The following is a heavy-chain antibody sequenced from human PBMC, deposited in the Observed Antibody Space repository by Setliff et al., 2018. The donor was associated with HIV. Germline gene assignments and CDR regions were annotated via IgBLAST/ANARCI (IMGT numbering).Heavy chain of an antibody. CDR3: ARATPFVVVPAAPNYYYYTDV. CDR1: GGSFSGYY. D-gene: IGHD2-2*01. J-gene: IGHJ6*03. V-gene: IGHV4-34*01. Sequence: SETLSLTCAVYGGSFSGYYWGWIRQPPGKGLEWIGEIHHSGITNYNPSLKSRVTISIDTSKNQFSLKLSSVTAADTAVYSCARATPFVVVPAAPNYYYYTDVCGKGTTFTVSS. CDR2: IHHSGIT.